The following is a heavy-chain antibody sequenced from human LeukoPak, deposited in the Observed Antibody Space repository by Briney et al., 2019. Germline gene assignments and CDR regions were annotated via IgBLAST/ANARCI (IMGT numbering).Heavy chain of an antibody. CDR2: IYHSGTT. CDR1: GGSISHNYW. Sequence: PSGTLSLTCAVSGGSISHNYWWTWVRQPPGKGLECIGEIYHSGTTNYNPSLKSRVTISVDKSKNHFSLELRSVTAADTAVYYCARSPSGSSSRWFDPWGQGTLVTVSS. J-gene: IGHJ5*02. CDR3: ARSPSGSSSRWFDP. V-gene: IGHV4-4*02. D-gene: IGHD1-26*01.